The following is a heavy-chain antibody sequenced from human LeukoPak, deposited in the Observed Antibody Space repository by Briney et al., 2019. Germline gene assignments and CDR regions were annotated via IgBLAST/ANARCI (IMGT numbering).Heavy chain of an antibody. D-gene: IGHD6-19*01. J-gene: IGHJ4*02. CDR1: GFTFSNSW. V-gene: IGHV3-74*01. CDR2: INSDGRST. CDR3: ARDRYSSGWFGY. Sequence: AGGSLRLSCAASGFTFSNSWMHWVRQGPGKGLVCVSRINSDGRSTVYADSVKGRFTISRDNAKNTLYLQMNSLRDEDTAVYYCARDRYSSGWFGYWGQGTLVTVSS.